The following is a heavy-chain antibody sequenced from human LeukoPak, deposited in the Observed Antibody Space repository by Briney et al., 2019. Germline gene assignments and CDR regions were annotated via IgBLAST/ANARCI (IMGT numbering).Heavy chain of an antibody. D-gene: IGHD3-10*01. J-gene: IGHJ4*02. V-gene: IGHV1-3*01. Sequence: ASVKVSCKASGGTFSSYAISWVRQAPGQGLEWMGWINAGNGNTKYSQKFQGRVTITRDTSASTAYMELSSLRSEDTAVYYCARAGNYYGSGSFFDYWGQGTLVTVSS. CDR2: INAGNGNT. CDR1: GGTFSSYA. CDR3: ARAGNYYGSGSFFDY.